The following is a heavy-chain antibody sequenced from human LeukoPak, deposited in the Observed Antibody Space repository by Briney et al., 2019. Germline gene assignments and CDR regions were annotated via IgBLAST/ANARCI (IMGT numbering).Heavy chain of an antibody. D-gene: IGHD4-23*01. V-gene: IGHV4-34*01. J-gene: IGHJ6*02. CDR2: INHSGST. CDR3: ASTVVTPNYYGMDV. Sequence: SETLSLTCAVYGGSFSGYYWSWIRQPPGKGLEWIGEINHSGSTNYNPSLKSRVTIPVDTSKNQFSLKLSSVTAADTAVYYCASTVVTPNYYGMDVWGQGTTVTVSS. CDR1: GGSFSGYY.